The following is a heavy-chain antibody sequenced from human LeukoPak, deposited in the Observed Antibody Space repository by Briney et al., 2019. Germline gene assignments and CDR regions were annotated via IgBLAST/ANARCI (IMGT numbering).Heavy chain of an antibody. CDR3: ALSGYGSADS. J-gene: IGHJ4*02. CDR2: VYYTGGT. Sequence: SETLSLTCTVSGGSISNYYWTWVRQPPGKGLEWIGFVYYTGGTNYNPSLKSRVTISVDMSKNQFSLQLKSVTAADTAVYYCALSGYGSADSWGQGVLVTVSS. V-gene: IGHV4-59*01. CDR1: GGSISNYY. D-gene: IGHD3-10*01.